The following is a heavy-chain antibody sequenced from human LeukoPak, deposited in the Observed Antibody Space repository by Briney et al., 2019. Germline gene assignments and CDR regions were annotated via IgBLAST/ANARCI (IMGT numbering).Heavy chain of an antibody. J-gene: IGHJ4*02. D-gene: IGHD3-10*01. CDR1: GFTFSNYW. V-gene: IGHV3-74*01. Sequence: GRSLRLSCAASGFTFSNYWMHWVRQDRGKGLVWVSFINPDGSTTNYADSVKGRFTISRDNAKNALYLQMNSLRAEDTAVYYCAKDLHYGSADYWGQGTLVTVSS. CDR2: INPDGSTT. CDR3: AKDLHYGSADY.